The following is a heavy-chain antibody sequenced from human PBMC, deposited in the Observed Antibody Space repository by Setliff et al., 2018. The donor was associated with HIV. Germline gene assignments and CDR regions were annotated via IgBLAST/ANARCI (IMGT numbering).Heavy chain of an antibody. Sequence: SETLSLTCTVSGASVNSHYWAWIRQPPGKGLEWIGSLYYSGNTNYNPSLKSRVTISADTSKNQFSLKRRSVTAADTAVYYCAGVLSSGYYDGPWGQGTLVTVS. CDR2: LYYSGNT. CDR3: AGVLSSGYYDGP. CDR1: GASVNSHY. V-gene: IGHV4-59*02. D-gene: IGHD3-22*01. J-gene: IGHJ5*02.